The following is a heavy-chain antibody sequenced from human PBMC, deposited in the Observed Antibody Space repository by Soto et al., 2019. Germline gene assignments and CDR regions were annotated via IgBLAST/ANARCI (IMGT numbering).Heavy chain of an antibody. V-gene: IGHV4-34*01. D-gene: IGHD5-18*01. CDR2: INHSGST. Sequence: ASETLSLTCAVYGGSFSGYYWSWIRQPPGKGLEWIGEINHSGSTNYNPSLKSRVTISVDTSKNQFSLKLSSVTAADTAVYYCARGESTTHVDTAMVMYYFDYWGQGTLVTVSS. J-gene: IGHJ4*02. CDR1: GGSFSGYY. CDR3: ARGESTTHVDTAMVMYYFDY.